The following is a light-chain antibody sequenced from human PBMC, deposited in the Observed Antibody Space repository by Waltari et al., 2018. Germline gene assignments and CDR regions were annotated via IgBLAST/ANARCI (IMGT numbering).Light chain of an antibody. CDR1: ELGTTF. J-gene: IGLJ2*01. Sequence: SYELSQEPSVSVSPGQTAPITCSGAELGTTFVSWFHQRPGQSPVVVIFQNHRRPSGIPERFSGYNSENTVTLTISGTQAIDEGDYYCQTWDRSAAVFGGGTKLTVL. CDR2: QNH. CDR3: QTWDRSAAV. V-gene: IGLV3-1*01.